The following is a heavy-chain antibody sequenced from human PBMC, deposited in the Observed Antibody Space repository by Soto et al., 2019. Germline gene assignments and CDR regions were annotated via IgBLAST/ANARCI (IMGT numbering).Heavy chain of an antibody. V-gene: IGHV4-31*03. Sequence: QVQLQESGPGLVKPSQTLSLTCTVSGASISSDGYYWSWIRQHPGKGLEWIGYIYHSGSAYYNPALKSRVTISVETSKNQFSLKLSSVTAADTAVYFCARVCDSSSWYRFDYWGQGTLVTVSS. CDR1: GASISSDGYY. CDR3: ARVCDSSSWYRFDY. CDR2: IYHSGSA. J-gene: IGHJ4*02. D-gene: IGHD6-13*01.